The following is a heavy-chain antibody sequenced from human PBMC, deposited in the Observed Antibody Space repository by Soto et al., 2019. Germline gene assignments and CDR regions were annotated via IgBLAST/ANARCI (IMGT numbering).Heavy chain of an antibody. CDR2: VFGNGAGTP. D-gene: IGHD2-15*01. J-gene: IGHJ4*02. Sequence: XGTLSLTCSVSGGSFTGDYWSWIRQPAGKGLQWIGRVFGNGAGTPIYNSLLKSRARMSADPSKRQFSLTLTSVTAADTAVYYCARDIPPYGGRRSPPTGAFEDWGQGIMVTVSS. V-gene: IGHV4-4*07. CDR1: GGSFTGDY. CDR3: ARDIPPYGGRRSPPTGAFED.